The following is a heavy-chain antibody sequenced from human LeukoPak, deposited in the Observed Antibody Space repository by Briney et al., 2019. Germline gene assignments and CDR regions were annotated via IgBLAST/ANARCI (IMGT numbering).Heavy chain of an antibody. CDR1: GFTFSSYA. V-gene: IGHV3-64*04. CDR3: AKSAYYDILTGYYPFEY. Sequence: GGSLRLSCSASGFTFSSYAMHWVRQAPGKGLEYVSAISSNGGSTYYADSVKGRFTISRDNSKNTLYLQMNSLRDEDTAVYYCAKSAYYDILTGYYPFEYWGQGTLVTVSS. J-gene: IGHJ4*02. D-gene: IGHD3-9*01. CDR2: ISSNGGST.